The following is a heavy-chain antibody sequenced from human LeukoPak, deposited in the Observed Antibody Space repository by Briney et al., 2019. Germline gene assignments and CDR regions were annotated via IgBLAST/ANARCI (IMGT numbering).Heavy chain of an antibody. CDR1: GYTFTSYD. D-gene: IGHD6-19*01. CDR2: MNPNSGNT. V-gene: IGHV1-8*01. Sequence: ASVKVSCKASGYTFTSYDINWVRQATGQGLERMGWMNPNSGNTGYAQKFQGRVTMTRNTSISTAYMELSSLRSEDTAVYYCARLYSSGWYPTSAFDIWGQGTMVTVSS. CDR3: ARLYSSGWYPTSAFDI. J-gene: IGHJ3*02.